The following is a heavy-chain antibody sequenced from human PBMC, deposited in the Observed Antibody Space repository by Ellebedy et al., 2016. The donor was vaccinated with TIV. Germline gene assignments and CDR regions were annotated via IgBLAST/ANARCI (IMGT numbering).Heavy chain of an antibody. CDR2: MYHSGST. J-gene: IGHJ4*02. Sequence: MPSETLSLTCSVSGSSISSGYYWGWIRHPPGRGLEWTGRMYHSGSTYYSPSLKGRVTRSVDTSKNQLSPRLSSMTAADTAVYYWARNRADRWDDWGPGTLVTVSS. V-gene: IGHV4-38-2*01. D-gene: IGHD4-23*01. CDR3: ARNRADRWDD. CDR1: GSSISSGYY.